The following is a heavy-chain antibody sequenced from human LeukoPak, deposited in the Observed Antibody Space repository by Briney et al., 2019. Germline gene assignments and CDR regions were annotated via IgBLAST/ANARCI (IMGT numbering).Heavy chain of an antibody. CDR2: ISGSGGST. V-gene: IGHV3-23*01. D-gene: IGHD4-17*01. Sequence: PGGSLRLSCAASGFTFSSYAMNWVRQAPGRGLEWVSVISGSGGSTYFADSVKGRFTISRDNSKNTLYLQMNSLRAEDSAIYYCAKGTTVTTGDSFDYWGQGALVTVSS. CDR3: AKGTTVTTGDSFDY. J-gene: IGHJ4*02. CDR1: GFTFSSYA.